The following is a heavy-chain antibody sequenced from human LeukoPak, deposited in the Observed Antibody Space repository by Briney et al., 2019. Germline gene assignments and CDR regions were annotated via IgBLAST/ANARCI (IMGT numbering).Heavy chain of an antibody. V-gene: IGHV4-59*01. D-gene: IGHD3-3*01. CDR2: IYNNGNT. J-gene: IGHJ5*02. CDR3: AIDMGFWIVKGHFDP. CDR1: GVSLNNYY. Sequence: SETLSLTCTVSGVSLNNYYWNWIRQPPGAGLEWIGYIYNNGNTKYNPSLKSRVTMSIDTSKNQFSLKLSSVTAADTALYYCAIDMGFWIVKGHFDPWGQGTLVTVSS.